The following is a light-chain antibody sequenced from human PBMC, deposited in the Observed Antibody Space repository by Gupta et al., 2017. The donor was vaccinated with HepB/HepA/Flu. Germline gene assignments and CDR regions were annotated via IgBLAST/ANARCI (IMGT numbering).Light chain of an antibody. V-gene: IGKV2-28*01. J-gene: IGKJ1*01. CDR1: QSLLHCTGHNY. CDR3: MQTLQTPWT. CDR2: LSS. Sequence: DIVMSQSPLSLSVTPGEPASISCRSSQSLLHCTGHNYFKWYLQKPGQSPQLLIYLSSNRTSGVSDRFRGSGSGTDCTLTISSVVTEDVGVYYCMQTLQTPWTFGQGTKVEIK.